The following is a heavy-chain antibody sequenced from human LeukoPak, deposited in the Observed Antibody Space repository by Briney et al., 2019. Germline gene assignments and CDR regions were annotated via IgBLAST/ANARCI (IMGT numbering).Heavy chain of an antibody. CDR1: GGSISSYY. CDR2: IHYSGST. D-gene: IGHD2-2*01. Sequence: PSETLSLTCTASGGSISSYYWSWIRQPPGKRLEWIGYIHYSGSTNYNPSLKSRVTISVDTSKNQFSLKLSAVTAADTAVYYCARGWGNQLLQTPFYYWGQGTLVTVSS. CDR3: ARGWGNQLLQTPFYY. V-gene: IGHV4-59*01. J-gene: IGHJ4*02.